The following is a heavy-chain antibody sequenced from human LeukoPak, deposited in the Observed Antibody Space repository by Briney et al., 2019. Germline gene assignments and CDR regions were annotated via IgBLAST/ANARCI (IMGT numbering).Heavy chain of an antibody. CDR1: GFTFSGYA. CDR3: AKSDDYNDRYYFVS. J-gene: IGHJ4*02. CDR2: ISGRCDNT. V-gene: IGHV3-23*01. Sequence: GGSLRLSCAASGFTFSGYAMSWVRQAPGKGLEGVSGISGRCDNTYYVDSAKGRFTISRENAKNTLFLQMNSLRAEDTAVYYCAKSDDYNDRYYFVSWGQGTLVTVSS. D-gene: IGHD5-24*01.